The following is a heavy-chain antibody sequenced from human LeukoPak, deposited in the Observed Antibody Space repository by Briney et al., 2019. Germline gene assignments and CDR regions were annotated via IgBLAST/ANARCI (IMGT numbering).Heavy chain of an antibody. J-gene: IGHJ4*02. V-gene: IGHV4-38-2*01. CDR2: IYHSGNT. CDR1: GYSISSGYY. CDR3: ARQGSLGDYVGY. Sequence: NPSETLSLTCAVSGYSISSGYYWDWIRQPPGKGLEWIGRIYHSGNTYHNASLKSRVTISVDTSKNQFSLKLTSVTAADTAVFYCARQGSLGDYVGYWGQGTLVTVSS. D-gene: IGHD3-16*01.